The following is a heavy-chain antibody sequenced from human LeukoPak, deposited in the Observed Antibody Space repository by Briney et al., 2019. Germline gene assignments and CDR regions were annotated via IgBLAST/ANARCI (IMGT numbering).Heavy chain of an antibody. Sequence: GSLRLSCAASGFTFSSYSMNWVRQPPGKGLEWIGSIYYSGSTYYNPSLKSRVTISVDTSKNQFSLKLSSVTAADTAVYYCARGGLSIAAAGAYWFDPWGQGTLVTVSS. D-gene: IGHD6-13*01. CDR1: GFTFSSYSMN. J-gene: IGHJ5*02. V-gene: IGHV4-39*01. CDR3: ARGGLSIAAAGAYWFDP. CDR2: IYYSGST.